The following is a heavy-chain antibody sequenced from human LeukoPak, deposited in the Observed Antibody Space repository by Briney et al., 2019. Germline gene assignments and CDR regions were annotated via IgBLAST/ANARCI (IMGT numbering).Heavy chain of an antibody. CDR1: GYTFTSYD. J-gene: IGHJ4*02. CDR2: MNPNSGNT. Sequence: GASVKVSCKASGYTFTSYDINWARQATGQGLEWMGWMNPNSGNTAYAQKFQGRVTMSRDTSISTAYMELSSLGSEDTAVYYCARLPKYSRPLDYWGQGTLVTVSS. V-gene: IGHV1-8*01. CDR3: ARLPKYSRPLDY. D-gene: IGHD6-6*01.